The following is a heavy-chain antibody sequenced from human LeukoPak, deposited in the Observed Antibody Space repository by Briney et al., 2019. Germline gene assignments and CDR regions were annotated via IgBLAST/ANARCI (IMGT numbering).Heavy chain of an antibody. Sequence: SETLSLTCTVSGGSISSGSYYWGWIRQPPGKGLEWIGSIYYSGTTYYNPSLKSRVTISLDTSKNQFSLNLSSVTAADTAVYYCARSDGYGLVGIWGQGTMVTVSS. V-gene: IGHV4-39*07. CDR1: GGSISSGSYY. D-gene: IGHD3-10*01. J-gene: IGHJ3*02. CDR3: ARSDGYGLVGI. CDR2: IYYSGTT.